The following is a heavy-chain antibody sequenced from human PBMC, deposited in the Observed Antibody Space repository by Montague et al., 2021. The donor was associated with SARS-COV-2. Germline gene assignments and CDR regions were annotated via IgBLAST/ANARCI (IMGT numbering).Heavy chain of an antibody. CDR3: VRGYNYGPFDY. D-gene: IGHD5-18*01. V-gene: IGHV3-20*04. Sequence: SLRLSCAASGFIFDDYGMSWVRQVPGKGLEWVPGITRNGDSTSHADSVKGRFTISRDNAKNSLSLQMNSLRAEDTAFYYCVRGYNYGPFDYWGQGILVTVSS. CDR2: ITRNGDST. J-gene: IGHJ4*02. CDR1: GFIFDDYG.